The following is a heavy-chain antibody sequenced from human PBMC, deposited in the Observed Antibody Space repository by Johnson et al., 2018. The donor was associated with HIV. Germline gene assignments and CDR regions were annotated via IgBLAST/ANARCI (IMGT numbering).Heavy chain of an antibody. CDR3: AREGRMDYGAPRAAFDI. J-gene: IGHJ3*02. CDR2: ISYDGSNK. V-gene: IGHV3-30-3*01. D-gene: IGHD4-17*01. Sequence: QMLLVESGGGVVQPGRSLRLSCAASGFTFSSYAMHWVRQAPGKGLEWVAFISYDGSNKYYADSVKGRFTISRDNSKNTLYLQMTSLRAEDTAVYYCAREGRMDYGAPRAAFDIWGQGTMVTVSS. CDR1: GFTFSSYA.